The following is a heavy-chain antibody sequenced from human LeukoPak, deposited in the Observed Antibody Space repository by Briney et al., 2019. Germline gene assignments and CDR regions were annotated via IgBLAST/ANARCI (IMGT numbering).Heavy chain of an antibody. J-gene: IGHJ4*02. CDR1: GYTFTAYY. V-gene: IGHV1-2*02. CDR2: INSNSGDT. D-gene: IGHD5-24*01. Sequence: GASVKVSCKASGYTFTAYYLHWVRQAPRQGLEWMGWINSNSGDTNYAQNFQGRVTMTRDTSINTAYMELSSLGSGDAAIYYCTRGGDGTRRDFDYWGQGTLVTVSS. CDR3: TRGGDGTRRDFDY.